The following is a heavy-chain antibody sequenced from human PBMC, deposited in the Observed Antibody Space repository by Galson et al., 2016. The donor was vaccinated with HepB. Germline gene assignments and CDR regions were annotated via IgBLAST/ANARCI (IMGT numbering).Heavy chain of an antibody. J-gene: IGHJ4*02. V-gene: IGHV3-30*04. D-gene: IGHD3-10*02. CDR3: AREGHDQLFWGYFDY. CDR2: ISTDGRNQ. Sequence: SLRLSCAASGFTFSGYPMHWVRQAPGKGLEWVAVISTDGRNQDYADSVKGRFTLSRDHSTNTLYLQMESLRAEDTGVYYCAREGHDQLFWGYFDYWGQGTLVTLSS. CDR1: GFTFSGYP.